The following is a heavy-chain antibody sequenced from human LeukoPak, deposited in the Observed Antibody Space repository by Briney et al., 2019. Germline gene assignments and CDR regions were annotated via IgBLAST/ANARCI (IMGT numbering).Heavy chain of an antibody. D-gene: IGHD5-18*01. CDR2: IYPGDSDS. CDR1: GYSFTSYW. J-gene: IGHJ4*02. Sequence: GESLKISCKGSGYSFTSYWIGWVRQMPGKGLEWMGIIYPGDSDSRYSPSFQGQVTISADKSISTAYLQWSSLQTAATAMYYCARSVGTAMVNFDYWGQGTLVTVSS. CDR3: ARSVGTAMVNFDY. V-gene: IGHV5-51*01.